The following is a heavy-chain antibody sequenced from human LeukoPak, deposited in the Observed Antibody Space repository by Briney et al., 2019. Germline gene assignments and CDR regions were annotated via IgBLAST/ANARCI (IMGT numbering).Heavy chain of an antibody. V-gene: IGHV3-13*04. CDR2: IGTAGDR. J-gene: IGHJ3*02. Sequence: PGGSLRLSCAASGFTFSSYDMHWVRQATGKGLEWVSAIGTAGDRSYPGSVKGRFTISRENAKNSLYLQMNSPRAGDTAVYYCARANSSSWKDGAFDIWGQGTMVTVSS. CDR3: ARANSSSWKDGAFDI. D-gene: IGHD6-13*01. CDR1: GFTFSSYD.